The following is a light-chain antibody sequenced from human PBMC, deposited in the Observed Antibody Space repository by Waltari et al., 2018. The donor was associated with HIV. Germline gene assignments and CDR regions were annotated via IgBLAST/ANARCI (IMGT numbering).Light chain of an antibody. V-gene: IGLV3-19*01. CDR2: NNN. Sequence: SSELTQDPAVSVALGQTVRITCQGDSLRSYYASWYQQKPGQAPVLVIYNNNNRPSWIPDRFSGYSSGNTSSLTITGAQAEEEAEYYCNSRDSSGKHHWVFSGGTKLTVL. CDR3: NSRDSSGKHHWV. J-gene: IGLJ3*02. CDR1: SLRSYY.